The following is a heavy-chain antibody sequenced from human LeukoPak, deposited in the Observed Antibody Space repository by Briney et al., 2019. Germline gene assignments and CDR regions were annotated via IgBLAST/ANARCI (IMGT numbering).Heavy chain of an antibody. CDR2: IIPIFGTA. D-gene: IGHD4-23*01. J-gene: IGHJ4*02. V-gene: IGHV1-69*05. CDR3: ARGGSTVVTARFDY. CDR1: GGTFSSYA. Sequence: SVTVSFKASGGTFSSYAISWVRQAPGQGLEWMGGIIPIFGTANYAQKFQGRVTITTDESTSTAYMELSSLRSEDTAEYYCARGGSTVVTARFDYWGQGTLVTASS.